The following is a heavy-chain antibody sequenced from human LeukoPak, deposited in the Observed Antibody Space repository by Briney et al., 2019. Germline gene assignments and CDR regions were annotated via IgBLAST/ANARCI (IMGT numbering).Heavy chain of an antibody. CDR2: IHYSGST. CDR3: ARGTHSSSPIPLDY. Sequence: SETLSLTCTVSGGSISSYYWNWIRQPPGKGLEWIGYIHYSGSTNYNPSLNSRVTISVDTSKNQFSLKVNSVTAADTAVYYCARGTHSSSPIPLDYWGQGTLVTVSS. CDR1: GGSISSYY. D-gene: IGHD6-6*01. J-gene: IGHJ4*02. V-gene: IGHV4-59*01.